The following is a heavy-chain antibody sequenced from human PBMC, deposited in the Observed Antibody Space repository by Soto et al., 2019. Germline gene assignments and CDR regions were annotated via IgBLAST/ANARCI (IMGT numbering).Heavy chain of an antibody. V-gene: IGHV3-23*01. CDR1: GFTPTTTP. CDR3: ARPRGYGVFDAYDI. D-gene: IGHD4-17*01. J-gene: IGHJ3*02. Sequence: GGSLRLSCAGSGFTPTTTPLSWVRQAPGKGLEWVSAISGSGGDTFYADSVKGRFTISRDNSIGTLYLQMSRLRTEDTAIYYCARPRGYGVFDAYDIWGQGAMVTVSS. CDR2: ISGSGGDT.